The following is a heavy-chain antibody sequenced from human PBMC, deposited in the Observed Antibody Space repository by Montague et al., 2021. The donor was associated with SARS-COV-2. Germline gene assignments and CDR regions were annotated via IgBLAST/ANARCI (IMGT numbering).Heavy chain of an antibody. V-gene: IGHV4-59*01. J-gene: IGHJ4*02. D-gene: IGHD6-13*01. CDR3: ARAPIYRSSWYAYFDY. CDR2: IYYSGST. CDR1: GGSISSYY. Sequence: ETLSLTCTVSGGSISSYYWSWIRQPPGKGLEWIGYIYYSGSTNYNPSLKSRVTISVDTSKNQFSLKLSSVTAADTAMYFCARAPIYRSSWYAYFDYWGQGTLVTVSS.